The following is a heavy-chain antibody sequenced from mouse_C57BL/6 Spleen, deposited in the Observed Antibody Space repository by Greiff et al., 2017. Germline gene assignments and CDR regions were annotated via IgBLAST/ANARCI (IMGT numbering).Heavy chain of an antibody. CDR1: GYTFTDYE. J-gene: IGHJ2*01. CDR2: IDPETGGT. V-gene: IGHV1-15*01. D-gene: IGHD1-1*01. CDR3: TRDYYGSILFDY. Sequence: QVQLQQSGAELVRPGASVTLSCKASGYTFTDYEMHWVKQTPVHGLEWIGAIDPETGGTAYNQKFKGKAILTADKSSSTAYMELRSLTSEDSAVYYCTRDYYGSILFDYWGQGTTLTVSS.